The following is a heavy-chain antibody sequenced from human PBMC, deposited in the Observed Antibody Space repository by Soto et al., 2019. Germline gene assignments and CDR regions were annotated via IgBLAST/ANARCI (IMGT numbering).Heavy chain of an antibody. CDR2: IIPLFRTP. CDR3: ARDNDRLQLGGNYYYILDV. D-gene: IGHD4-4*01. J-gene: IGHJ6*02. CDR1: GGTFSSSA. Sequence: QVQLVQSGAEMKEPGSSVKVSCKTSGGTFSSSAISWLRQAPGQGLECMGGIIPLFRTPDYAQKFQGRVTIAADESTSTAYTELSSLRSEDTAVYYCARDNDRLQLGGNYYYILDVWGQGTTITVSS. V-gene: IGHV1-69*12.